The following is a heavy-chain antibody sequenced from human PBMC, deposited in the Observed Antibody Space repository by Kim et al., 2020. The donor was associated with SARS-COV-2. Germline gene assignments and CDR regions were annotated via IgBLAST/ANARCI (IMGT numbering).Heavy chain of an antibody. CDR2: INTNGGRT. V-gene: IGHV3-64D*06. Sequence: GGSLRLSCAASGFTFSEDIMHWVRQAPGKGLEYVSGINTNGGRTYYADSVKGRFTISRDNSKNTLYLQMSSLRPDDTAVYYCVKQMDCWGQGTQVAVSS. CDR3: VKQMDC. D-gene: IGHD2-21*02. J-gene: IGHJ4*02. CDR1: GFTFSEDI.